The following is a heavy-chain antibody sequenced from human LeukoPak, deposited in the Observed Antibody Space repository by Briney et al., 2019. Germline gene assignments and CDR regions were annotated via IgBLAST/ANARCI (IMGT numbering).Heavy chain of an antibody. CDR1: GLSVRDSE. V-gene: IGHV3-48*03. Sequence: PGGSLRLSCVGSGLSVRDSEMNWVRQAPGKGLEWVAHIRADGTTKWYADSVRGRFNIARDNARNSLFLQMNSLRADDSATYYCSRWFRDWGQGILVTVSS. D-gene: IGHD3-22*01. J-gene: IGHJ4*02. CDR2: IRADGTTK. CDR3: SRWFRD.